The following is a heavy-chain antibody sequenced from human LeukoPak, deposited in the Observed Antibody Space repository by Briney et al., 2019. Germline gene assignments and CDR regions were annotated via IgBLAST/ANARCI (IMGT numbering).Heavy chain of an antibody. D-gene: IGHD3-10*01. J-gene: IGHJ4*02. CDR1: GVTFISYS. CDR2: ISSSSSYI. V-gene: IGHV3-21*01. Sequence: GGSLRLSCAASGVTFISYSMNWVRQAPGKGLGWVSSISSSSSYIYYADSVKGRFTASRDNAKNSLYLQMNSLRAEDTAVYYCARDLPGRDYYLDYWGQGTLVTVSS. CDR3: ARDLPGRDYYLDY.